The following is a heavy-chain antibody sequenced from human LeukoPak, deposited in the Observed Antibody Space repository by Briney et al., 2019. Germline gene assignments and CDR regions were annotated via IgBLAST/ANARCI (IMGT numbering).Heavy chain of an antibody. CDR3: ARVHLGSSWSFDY. D-gene: IGHD6-13*01. J-gene: IGHJ4*02. V-gene: IGHV1-69*05. CDR2: VIPIFGTA. Sequence: GASVKVSCKASGGTCSSYAISWVRQAPGQGLEWMGRVIPIFGTANYAQKFQGRVTITTDESTSTAYMELSSLRSEDTAVYYCARVHLGSSWSFDYWGQGTLVTVSS. CDR1: GGTCSSYA.